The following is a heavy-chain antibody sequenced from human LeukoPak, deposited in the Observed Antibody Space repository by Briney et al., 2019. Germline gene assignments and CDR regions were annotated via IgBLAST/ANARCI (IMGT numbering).Heavy chain of an antibody. CDR2: IKQDGSEK. Sequence: PGGSLRLSCAASGVTFSSYWMSWVRQAPGKGLEWVANIKQDGSEKYYVDSVKGRFTISRDNAKNSLYLQMNSLRAEDTAVYYCARDEGRDELLEVWGQRTLVTVSS. CDR1: GVTFSSYW. CDR3: ARDEGRDELLEV. D-gene: IGHD2-15*01. V-gene: IGHV3-7*01. J-gene: IGHJ4*02.